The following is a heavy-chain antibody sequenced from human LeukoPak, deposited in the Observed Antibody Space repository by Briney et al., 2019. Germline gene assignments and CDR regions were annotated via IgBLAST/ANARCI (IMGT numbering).Heavy chain of an antibody. J-gene: IGHJ3*02. Sequence: PGGSLTLSCAASGFTVSSNYMSWVRQAPGKGLQWVSVIYSGGSTYYADSVKGRFTISRDNSKNTLYLQMNSLRAEDTAVYYCASTYSGSYWDAFDIWGQGTMVTVSS. V-gene: IGHV3-53*01. CDR2: IYSGGST. D-gene: IGHD1-26*01. CDR1: GFTVSSNY. CDR3: ASTYSGSYWDAFDI.